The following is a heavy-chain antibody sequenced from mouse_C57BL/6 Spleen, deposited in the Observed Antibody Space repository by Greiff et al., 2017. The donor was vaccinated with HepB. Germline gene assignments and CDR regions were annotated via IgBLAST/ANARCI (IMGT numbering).Heavy chain of an antibody. CDR2: ILPGSGST. CDR1: GYTFTGYW. J-gene: IGHJ2*01. D-gene: IGHD4-1*01. V-gene: IGHV1-9*01. Sequence: QVQLQQSGAELMKPGASVKLSCKATGYTFTGYWIEWVKQRPGHGLEWIGEILPGSGSTNYNEKFKGKATFTADTSSNTAYMQLSSLTTEDAAIYYCAREGPLTGRRYYFDYWGQGTTLTVSS. CDR3: AREGPLTGRRYYFDY.